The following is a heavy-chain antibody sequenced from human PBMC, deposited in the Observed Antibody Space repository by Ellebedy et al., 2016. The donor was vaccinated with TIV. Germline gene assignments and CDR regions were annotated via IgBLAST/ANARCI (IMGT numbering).Heavy chain of an antibody. CDR1: GFTSDDYA. V-gene: IGHV3-9*02. CDR2: INWNSVSI. CDR3: VKSQGGAYYGSGSLGKWFDP. J-gene: IGHJ5*02. D-gene: IGHD3-10*01. Sequence: SLKISCAASGFTSDDYAMHWVRQAPGKGLEWVSGINWNSVSIAYADSVKGRFPISRDNNKNSLSLQMDSLRAEYTAIYDCVKSQGGAYYGSGSLGKWFDPWGQGTMVTVSS.